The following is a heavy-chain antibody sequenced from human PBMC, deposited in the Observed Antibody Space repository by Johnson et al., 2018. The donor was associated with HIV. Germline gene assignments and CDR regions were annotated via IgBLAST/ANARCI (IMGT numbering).Heavy chain of an antibody. CDR2: IYSGGST. D-gene: IGHD6-19*01. CDR1: GFTVSSNY. J-gene: IGHJ3*02. Sequence: EVQLVESGGGVVQPGGSLRLSCAAPGFTVSSNYMSWVRQAPGKGLEWVSVIYSGGSTYYADSLQGRFTISRDNAKNSLYLQMNYLRVEDTAVYYCARLERLGGLSRVLDMWGQGTMVTVSS. V-gene: IGHV3-66*04. CDR3: ARLERLGGLSRVLDM.